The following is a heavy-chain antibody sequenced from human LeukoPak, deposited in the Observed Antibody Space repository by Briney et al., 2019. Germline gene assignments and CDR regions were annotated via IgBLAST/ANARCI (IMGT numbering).Heavy chain of an antibody. CDR2: ISGSGGSP. D-gene: IGHD5-12*01. Sequence: GGSLRLSCAASGFTFSSYAMSWVRQAPGKGLEWVSTISGSGGSPYYADSVKGRFTISRDNSKNTLYLQMNSLRDEDTAVYYCARGGASGYDYFDYWGQGILVTVSS. V-gene: IGHV3-23*01. CDR3: ARGGASGYDYFDY. J-gene: IGHJ4*02. CDR1: GFTFSSYA.